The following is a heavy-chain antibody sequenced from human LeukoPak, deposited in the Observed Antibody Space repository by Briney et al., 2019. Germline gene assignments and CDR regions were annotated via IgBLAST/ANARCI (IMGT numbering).Heavy chain of an antibody. V-gene: IGHV1-69*04. Sequence: SVKVSCKASGGTFSSYTISWVRQAPEQGLEWMGRIIPILGIANYAQKFQGRVTITADKSTSTAYMELSSLRSEDTAVYYCARETGGLYYFDYWGRGTLVTVSS. CDR1: GGTFSSYT. D-gene: IGHD7-27*01. CDR3: ARETGGLYYFDY. J-gene: IGHJ4*02. CDR2: IIPILGIA.